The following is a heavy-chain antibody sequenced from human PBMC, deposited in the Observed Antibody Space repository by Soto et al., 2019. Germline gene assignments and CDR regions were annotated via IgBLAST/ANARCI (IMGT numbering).Heavy chain of an antibody. V-gene: IGHV3-30-3*01. J-gene: IGHJ4*02. CDR3: ASLEGEDIVLMVYAPQFDY. Sequence: GGSLRLSCAASGFTFSSYAMHWVRQAPGKGLEWVAVISYDGSNKYYADSVKGRFTISRDNSKNTLYLQMNSLRAEDTAVYYCASLEGEDIVLMVYAPQFDYWGQGTLVTVSS. CDR2: ISYDGSNK. CDR1: GFTFSSYA. D-gene: IGHD2-8*01.